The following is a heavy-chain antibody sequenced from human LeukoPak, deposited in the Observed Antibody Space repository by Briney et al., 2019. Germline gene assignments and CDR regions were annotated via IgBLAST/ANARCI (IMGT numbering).Heavy chain of an antibody. CDR3: ARDHSSGWYNYYYYYMDV. D-gene: IGHD6-19*01. CDR1: GYTFTSYG. V-gene: IGHV1-2*02. J-gene: IGHJ6*03. CDR2: INSNSGGT. Sequence: GASVKVSCKASGYTFTSYGISWVRQAPGQGLEWMGWINSNSGGTNYAQKFQGRVTMTRDTSISTAYMGLSRLRSDDTAVYYCARDHSSGWYNYYYYYMDVWGKGTTVTISS.